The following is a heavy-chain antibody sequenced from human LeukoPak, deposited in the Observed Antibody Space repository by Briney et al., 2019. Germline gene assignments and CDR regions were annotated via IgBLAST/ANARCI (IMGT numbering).Heavy chain of an antibody. CDR3: ARANGYCSSTSCPYFGY. D-gene: IGHD2-2*01. Sequence: PSETLSLTCAVYGGSFSGYYWSWIRQPPGKGLEWIGEINHSGSTNYNPSLKSRVTISVDTSKNQFPLKLSSVTAADTAVYYCARANGYCSSTSCPYFGYWGQGTLVTVSS. V-gene: IGHV4-34*01. CDR1: GGSFSGYY. J-gene: IGHJ4*02. CDR2: INHSGST.